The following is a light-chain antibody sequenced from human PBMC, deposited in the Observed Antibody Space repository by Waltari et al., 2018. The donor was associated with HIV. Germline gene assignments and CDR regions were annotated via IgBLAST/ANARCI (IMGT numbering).Light chain of an antibody. Sequence: QSALTQPASVSGSPGQSITISCTGTSSDVGGYNYVSWYQQHPGKAPKLMIYDVSNRPSGVSNRFSGSKSGNTASLTITGLQAEGEADYYCSSYTSSSNYVFGTGTKVTVL. CDR2: DVS. CDR3: SSYTSSSNYV. J-gene: IGLJ1*01. V-gene: IGLV2-14*03. CDR1: SSDVGGYNY.